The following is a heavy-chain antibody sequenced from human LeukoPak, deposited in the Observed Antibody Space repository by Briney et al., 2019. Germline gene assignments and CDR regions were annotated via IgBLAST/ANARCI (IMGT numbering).Heavy chain of an antibody. CDR2: ISSSSSYT. D-gene: IGHD4-17*01. J-gene: IGHJ3*02. V-gene: IGHV3-11*05. CDR1: GFTSSDYY. Sequence: SGGSLRLACAASGFTSSDYYMSWIRQAPGKGLEWVSYISSSSSYTNYADSVKGRFTISRDNAKNSLYLQMNSLRAEDTAVYYCAREGYGDYVYACAIWGQGTMVTVSS. CDR3: AREGYGDYVYACAI.